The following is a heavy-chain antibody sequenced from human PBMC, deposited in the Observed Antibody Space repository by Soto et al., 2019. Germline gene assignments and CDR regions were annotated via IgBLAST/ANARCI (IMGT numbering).Heavy chain of an antibody. CDR3: ARAPYFGSGTYYYYALDV. J-gene: IGHJ6*02. D-gene: IGHD3-10*01. V-gene: IGHV3-11*01. Sequence: QVQLVESGGGLVKPGGSLRLSCAASGLTFSDHYMTWIRQAPGKGLELISYISSSAGTIYYADSVKGRFTISRDNAKNSLYLQMTNLRAEATAVYYCARAPYFGSGTYYYYALDVWGQGTTVTVSS. CDR2: ISSSAGTI. CDR1: GLTFSDHY.